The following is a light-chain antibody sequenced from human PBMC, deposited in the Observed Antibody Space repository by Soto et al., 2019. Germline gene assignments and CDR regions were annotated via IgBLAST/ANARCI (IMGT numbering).Light chain of an antibody. J-gene: IGLJ1*01. Sequence: QSALTQPPSVSGAPGQRVTISCTGSNSNIGAGYDVHWYQQLPGTAPKLLIYRNSQRPSGVPDRFSGSKSGTSASLAISGLRSEDEADYYCAAWDDNLSGLYVFGAGTKVTVL. V-gene: IGLV1-47*01. CDR2: RNS. CDR3: AAWDDNLSGLYV. CDR1: NSNIGAGYD.